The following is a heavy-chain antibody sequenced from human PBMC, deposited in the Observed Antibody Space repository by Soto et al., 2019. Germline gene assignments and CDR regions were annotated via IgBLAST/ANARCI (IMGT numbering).Heavy chain of an antibody. CDR2: IFHSVST. Sequence: SETLSLTCAVSGGSISSSNWWSWVRQPPGKGLEWIGEIFHSVSTNYNPSLKSRVTISVDKSKNQFSLKLSSVTAADTAVYYCARGYSSSPGYFDYWGQGTLVTVSS. CDR1: GGSISSSNW. V-gene: IGHV4-4*02. CDR3: ARGYSSSPGYFDY. D-gene: IGHD6-6*01. J-gene: IGHJ4*02.